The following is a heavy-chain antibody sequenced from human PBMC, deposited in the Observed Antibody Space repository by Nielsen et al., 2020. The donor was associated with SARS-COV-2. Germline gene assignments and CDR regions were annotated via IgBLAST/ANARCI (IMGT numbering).Heavy chain of an antibody. V-gene: IGHV3-21*01. CDR3: ARDDTAMVSYYFDY. CDR2: ISSSSSYI. D-gene: IGHD5-18*01. Sequence: GESLKISCAASGFTFSSYSMNWVRQAPGKELEWVSSISSSSSYIYYADSVKGRFTISRDNAKNSLYLQMNSLRAEDTAVYYCARDDTAMVSYYFDYWGQGTLVTVSS. CDR1: GFTFSSYS. J-gene: IGHJ4*02.